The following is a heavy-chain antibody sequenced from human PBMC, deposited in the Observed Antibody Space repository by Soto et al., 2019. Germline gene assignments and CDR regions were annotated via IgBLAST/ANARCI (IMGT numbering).Heavy chain of an antibody. V-gene: IGHV2-5*02. Sequence: QITLKESGTPLVKPTQTLTLTCTYSGFSLSTSGVGVGWIRQPPGKALEWLALIYWDDDKRYSPSLKSRLTITKDTSKNQVVLTMTNMDPVDTATYYCAHRRADGTFDPWGQGTLVTVSS. CDR2: IYWDDDK. D-gene: IGHD6-13*01. CDR1: GFSLSTSGVG. J-gene: IGHJ5*02. CDR3: AHRRADGTFDP.